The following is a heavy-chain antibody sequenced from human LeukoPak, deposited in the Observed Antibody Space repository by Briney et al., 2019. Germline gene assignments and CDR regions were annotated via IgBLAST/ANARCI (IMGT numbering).Heavy chain of an antibody. Sequence: PGGSVRLSCPASGFTFSNYAMSWVRQAPGKGLEWVSAISGSGRSTYYADSVKGRSTITRDNSKNTLYLKMTSLRAEDAAVYYCAKERRYSYGYYWGQGTLVTVSS. CDR3: AKERRYSYGYY. D-gene: IGHD5-18*01. J-gene: IGHJ4*02. CDR1: GFTFSNYA. CDR2: ISGSGRST. V-gene: IGHV3-23*01.